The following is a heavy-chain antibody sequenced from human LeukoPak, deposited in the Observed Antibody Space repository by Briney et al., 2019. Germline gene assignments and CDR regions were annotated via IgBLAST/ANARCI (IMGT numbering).Heavy chain of an antibody. D-gene: IGHD3/OR15-3a*01. CDR3: ARQTGSGLFILP. CDR1: GGSISSSNW. J-gene: IGHJ4*02. Sequence: SETLSLTCAVSGGSISSSNWWSWVRPPPGKGLEWIGEIYHSGSTNHNPSLKSRVTISVDKSKNQFSLKLSSVTAADTAVYYCARQTGSGLFILPGGQGTLVTVSS. CDR2: IYHSGST. V-gene: IGHV4-4*02.